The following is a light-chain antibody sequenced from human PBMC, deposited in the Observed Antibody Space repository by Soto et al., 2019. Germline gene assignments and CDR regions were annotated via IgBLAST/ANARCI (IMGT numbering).Light chain of an antibody. CDR1: QSVSSNY. CDR3: QQYGSSPPWT. CDR2: GAS. V-gene: IGKV3-20*01. J-gene: IGKJ1*01. Sequence: EIVLTQSPGTLSLSPGDRATLSCRASQSVSSNYLAWYQQSPGQAPRLLIYGASSRATGIPDRFSGSGSGTDFTLTISRLEPEDFAVYYCQQYGSSPPWTFGQGTKVDIK.